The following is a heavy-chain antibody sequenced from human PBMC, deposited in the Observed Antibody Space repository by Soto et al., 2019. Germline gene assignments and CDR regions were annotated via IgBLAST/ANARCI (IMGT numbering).Heavy chain of an antibody. V-gene: IGHV1-46*01. J-gene: IGHJ1*01. CDR1: GYIFTAYS. CDR2: VNPSGGSA. Sequence: ASVKVSCKTSGYIFTAYSMHWVRQAPGQGLEWMGVVNPSGGSAHYAQSFEGRVTLTRDASTSTFYMELSSLRSEDTAVYYCAREENCRGGTCYSEYFHHWGQGTLVTVSS. CDR3: AREENCRGGTCYSEYFHH. D-gene: IGHD2-15*01.